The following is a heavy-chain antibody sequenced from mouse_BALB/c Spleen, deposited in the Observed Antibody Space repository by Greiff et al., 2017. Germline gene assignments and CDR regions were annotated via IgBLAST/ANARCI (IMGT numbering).Heavy chain of an antibody. CDR2: INPGSGGT. J-gene: IGHJ4*01. V-gene: IGHV1-54*01. D-gene: IGHD2-4*01. CDR1: GYAFTNYL. CDR3: AREGYDYDEDYAMDY. Sequence: VQLQQSGAELVRPGTSVKVSCKASGYAFTNYLIEWVKQRPGQGLEWIGVINPGSGGTNYNEKFKGKATLSADKSSSTAYMQLSSLTSDDSAVYFCAREGYDYDEDYAMDYWGQGTSVTVSS.